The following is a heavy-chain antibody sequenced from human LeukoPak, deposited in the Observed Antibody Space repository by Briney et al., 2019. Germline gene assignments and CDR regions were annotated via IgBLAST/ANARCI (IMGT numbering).Heavy chain of an antibody. J-gene: IGHJ6*03. CDR2: MYYSGST. Sequence: SETLSLTCTVSGDSISNRRYYWGWIRQPPGKGLEWIGSMYYSGSTYYNPSLKSRVTISVDTSKNQFSLKLSSVTAADTAVYYCARVRSSSSWPYYYYYYMDVWGKGTTVTISS. CDR1: GDSISNRRYY. CDR3: ARVRSSSSWPYYYYYYMDV. V-gene: IGHV4-39*07. D-gene: IGHD6-13*01.